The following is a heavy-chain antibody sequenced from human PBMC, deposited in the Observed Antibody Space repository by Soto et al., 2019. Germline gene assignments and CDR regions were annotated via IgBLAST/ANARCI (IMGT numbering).Heavy chain of an antibody. CDR3: ARVARVGANPYFDY. D-gene: IGHD1-26*01. Sequence: QVQLQESGPGLVKPSETLSLTCTVSGGSISSYYWSWIRQPPGKGLEWIGYIYYSGSTNYNPSLTNRVTISVDTSKNQFSLKLSSVTAADTAVYYCARVARVGANPYFDYWGQGTLVTVSS. J-gene: IGHJ4*02. CDR1: GGSISSYY. V-gene: IGHV4-59*01. CDR2: IYYSGST.